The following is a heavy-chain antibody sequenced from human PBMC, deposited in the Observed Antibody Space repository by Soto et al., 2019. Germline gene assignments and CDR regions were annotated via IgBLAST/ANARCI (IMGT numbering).Heavy chain of an antibody. CDR3: AKDAISGDGLWLMES. V-gene: IGHV3-23*01. CDR2: LLLSGSTA. CDR1: GFPFSNYA. J-gene: IGHJ5*02. Sequence: GGSLRLSCAASGFPFSNYAMTWARQSPGKGLEWVSSLLLSGSTAYYADSVRGRFTVSSDTSANSLYLQMDSLRAEDTAIYYCAKDAISGDGLWLMESWGQGTLVTVFS. D-gene: IGHD4-17*01.